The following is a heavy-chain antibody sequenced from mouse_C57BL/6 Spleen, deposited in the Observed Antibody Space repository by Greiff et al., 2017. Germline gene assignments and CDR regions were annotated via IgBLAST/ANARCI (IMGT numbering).Heavy chain of an antibody. D-gene: IGHD2-5*01. Sequence: EVMLVESGGGLVQPGGSMKLSCAASGFTFSDAWMDWVRQSPEKGLEWVAEIRNKANNHATYYAESVKGRFTISRDDSKISVYLQMNSLRAEDTGIYYCTRNSNYDYYAMDYWGQGTSVTVSS. CDR1: GFTFSDAW. J-gene: IGHJ4*01. CDR2: IRNKANNHAT. CDR3: TRNSNYDYYAMDY. V-gene: IGHV6-6*01.